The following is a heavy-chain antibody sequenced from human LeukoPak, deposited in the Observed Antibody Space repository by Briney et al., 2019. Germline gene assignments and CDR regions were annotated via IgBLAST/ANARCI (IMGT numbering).Heavy chain of an antibody. CDR3: ARGSSRYFDWLPRAEYFQH. V-gene: IGHV4-34*01. Sequence: SETLSLTCAVYGGSFSGYYWSWIRQPPGKGLEWIGEINHSGSTNYNPSLKSRVTISVDTSKNQFSLKLSSVTAADTAVYYCARGSSRYFDWLPRAEYFQHWGQGTLVTVSS. CDR2: INHSGST. CDR1: GGSFSGYY. J-gene: IGHJ1*01. D-gene: IGHD3-9*01.